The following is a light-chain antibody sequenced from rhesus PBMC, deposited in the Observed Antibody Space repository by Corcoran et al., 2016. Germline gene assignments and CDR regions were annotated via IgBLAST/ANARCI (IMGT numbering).Light chain of an antibody. Sequence: DIVMTQTPLSLSVTPGEPASISCRSSQSLLHSNGYTYLHWYWQKPCQAPQLLLYEVSHRASGVPDRFSGSGSGTDFTLKVSRVEAEDVGVYYCEQTLPTPRTFGQGTKVEIK. J-gene: IGKJ1*01. V-gene: IGKV2-78*01. CDR1: QSLLHSNGYTY. CDR2: EVS. CDR3: EQTLPTPRT.